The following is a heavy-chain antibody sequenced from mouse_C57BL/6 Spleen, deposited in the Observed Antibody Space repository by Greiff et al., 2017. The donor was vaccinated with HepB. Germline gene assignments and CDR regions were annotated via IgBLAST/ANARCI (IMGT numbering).Heavy chain of an antibody. CDR1: GYSFTGYN. D-gene: IGHD2-14*01. CDR2: INPNYGTT. Sequence: EVQLQEPGPELVKPGASVKISCKASGYSFTGYNMNWVKQSNGKSLEWIGEINPNYGTTSYNQKFKGKATLTVDTSSSTAYMQLNSLTSEDSAVYYCVRNRYHFNYGGELTTLTV. CDR3: VRNRYHFNY. J-gene: IGHJ2*01. V-gene: IGHV1-39*01.